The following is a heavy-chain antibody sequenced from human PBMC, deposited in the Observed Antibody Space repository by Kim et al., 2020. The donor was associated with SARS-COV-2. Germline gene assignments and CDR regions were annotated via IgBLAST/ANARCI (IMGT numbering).Heavy chain of an antibody. CDR1: GGSFSGYY. D-gene: IGHD6-13*01. CDR3: ARVAYSSSWLGGGFDY. Sequence: SETLSLTCAVYGGSFSGYYWSWIRQPPGKGLEWIGEINHSGSTNYNPSLKSRVTISVDTSKNQFSLKLSSVTAADTAVYYCARVAYSSSWLGGGFDYWGQGTLVTVSS. V-gene: IGHV4-34*01. J-gene: IGHJ4*02. CDR2: INHSGST.